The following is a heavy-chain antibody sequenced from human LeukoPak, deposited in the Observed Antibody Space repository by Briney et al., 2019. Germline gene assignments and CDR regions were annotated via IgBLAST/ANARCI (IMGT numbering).Heavy chain of an antibody. CDR2: INHSGST. D-gene: IGHD2-2*01. CDR3: ATGCSSTSCYDY. Sequence: NPSETLSLTCAVYGGSFSGYYWSWIRQPPGKGLEWIGEINHSGSTNYNPSLKSRVTISVDTSKNQFSLKLSSVTAADTAVYYCATGCSSTSCYDYWGQGTLVTVSS. CDR1: GGSFSGYY. V-gene: IGHV4-34*01. J-gene: IGHJ4*02.